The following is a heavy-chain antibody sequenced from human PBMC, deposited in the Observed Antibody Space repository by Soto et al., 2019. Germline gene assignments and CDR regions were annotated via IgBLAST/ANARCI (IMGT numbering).Heavy chain of an antibody. V-gene: IGHV1-69*12. J-gene: IGHJ4*02. D-gene: IGHD6-13*01. CDR1: GGTFSSYA. CDR3: ASPPRIAAAGSPQSDY. Sequence: QVQLVQSGAEVKTPGSSVKVSCKASGGTFSSYAINWVRQAPGQGLEWMGGIIPIFGTANYAQKFQGRVTIIADEITRTAHLELSSLRSEDTAVYYCASPPRIAAAGSPQSDYWGQGTLVTVSS. CDR2: IIPIFGTA.